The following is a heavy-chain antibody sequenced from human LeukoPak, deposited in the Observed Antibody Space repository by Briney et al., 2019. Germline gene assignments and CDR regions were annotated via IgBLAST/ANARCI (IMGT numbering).Heavy chain of an antibody. CDR2: IYTSGST. J-gene: IGHJ4*02. CDR3: ARGAVAGTDFDY. V-gene: IGHV4-61*02. D-gene: IGHD6-19*01. Sequence: PSETLSLTCTVSGGSISSGSYYWSWIRQPAGKGLEWIGRIYTSGSTNYNPSLKSRVTISVDTSKNQFSLKLSSVTAADTAVYYCARGAVAGTDFDYWGQGTLVTVSS. CDR1: GGSISSGSYY.